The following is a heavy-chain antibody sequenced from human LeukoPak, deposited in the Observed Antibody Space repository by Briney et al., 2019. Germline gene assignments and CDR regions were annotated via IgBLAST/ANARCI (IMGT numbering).Heavy chain of an antibody. CDR2: INPNSGGT. D-gene: IGHD4-17*01. CDR3: ARDFTHGDYVGWFDP. Sequence: GASVKVSCKASGYTFTGYYMHWVRQAPGQGLEWMGWINPNSGGTNYAQKFQGRVTMTWDTSTSTAYMELRSLRSDDTAVYYCARDFTHGDYVGWFDPWGQGTLVTVSS. J-gene: IGHJ5*02. V-gene: IGHV1-2*02. CDR1: GYTFTGYY.